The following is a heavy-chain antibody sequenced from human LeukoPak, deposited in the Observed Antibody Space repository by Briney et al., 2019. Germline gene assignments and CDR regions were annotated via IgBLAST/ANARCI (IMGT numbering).Heavy chain of an antibody. Sequence: GGSLRLSCAASGFTFSSYSMNWVRQAPGKGLEWASSISSSSSYIYYADSVKGRFTISRDNAKNSLYLQMNSLRAEDTAVYYCARSIPSYYYDSSGPFDYWGQGTLVTVSS. J-gene: IGHJ4*02. CDR2: ISSSSSYI. CDR3: ARSIPSYYYDSSGPFDY. CDR1: GFTFSSYS. V-gene: IGHV3-21*01. D-gene: IGHD3-22*01.